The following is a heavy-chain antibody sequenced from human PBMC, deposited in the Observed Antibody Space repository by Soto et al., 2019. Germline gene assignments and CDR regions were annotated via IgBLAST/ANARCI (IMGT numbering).Heavy chain of an antibody. CDR3: ARAETYYYDSSGFPGACDI. V-gene: IGHV3-30-3*01. J-gene: IGHJ3*02. CDR1: GFTFSSYA. CDR2: ISYDGSNK. D-gene: IGHD3-22*01. Sequence: QVQLVESGGGVVQPGRSLRLSCAASGFTFSSYAMHWVRQAPGKGLEWVAVISYDGSNKYYADSVNGRFTISRDNSKNTLYWEMDSVRSEDTAVYYCARAETYYYDSSGFPGACDILGQGTMVTVSS.